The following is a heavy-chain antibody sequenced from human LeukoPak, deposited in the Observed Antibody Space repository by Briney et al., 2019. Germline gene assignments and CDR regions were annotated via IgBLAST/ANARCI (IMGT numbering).Heavy chain of an antibody. J-gene: IGHJ2*01. CDR1: GYTFTGYY. D-gene: IGHD6-13*01. CDR3: ARFPAGTLDWYFDL. V-gene: IGHV1-2*02. Sequence: ASAKVSCKASGYTFTGYYMHWVRQAPGQGLEWMGWINPNSCGTNYSQKFQGRVTMTRDTSISTAYMELSRLRSDDTAVYYCARFPAGTLDWYFDLWGRGTLVTVSS. CDR2: INPNSCGT.